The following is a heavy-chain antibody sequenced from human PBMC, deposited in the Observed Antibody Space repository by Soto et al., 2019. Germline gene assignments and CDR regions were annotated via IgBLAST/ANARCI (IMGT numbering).Heavy chain of an antibody. CDR1: GFTFSSYA. CDR3: AYSSTPFDY. D-gene: IGHD6-13*01. V-gene: IGHV3-23*01. J-gene: IGHJ4*02. Sequence: EVQLLESGRGLVQPGGSLRLSCAASGFTFSSYAMSWVRPAPGKGLEWVSAISGSGGSTYYADSVKGRFTISRDNSKTTLYLQMNSLRAEDTAVYYCAYSSTPFDYWGQGTLVTVSS. CDR2: ISGSGGST.